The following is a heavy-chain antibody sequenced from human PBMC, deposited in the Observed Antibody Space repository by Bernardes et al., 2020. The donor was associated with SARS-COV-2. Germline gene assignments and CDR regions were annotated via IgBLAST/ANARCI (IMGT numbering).Heavy chain of an antibody. CDR3: ARGLQIIAVAGKGYFDY. J-gene: IGHJ4*02. CDR1: GGSFSGYY. D-gene: IGHD6-19*01. V-gene: IGHV4-34*01. CDR2: INHSGST. Sequence: SETLSLTCAVYGGSFSGYYWSWIRQPPGKGLEWIGEINHSGSTNYNPSLKSRVTISVDTSKNQFSLKLSSVTAADTAVYYCARGLQIIAVAGKGYFDYWGQGTLVTVSS.